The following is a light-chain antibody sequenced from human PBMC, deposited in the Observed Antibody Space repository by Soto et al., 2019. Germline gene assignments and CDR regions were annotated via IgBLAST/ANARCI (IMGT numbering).Light chain of an antibody. CDR1: SSDVGGYNY. CDR2: EVS. Sequence: QSALTQPASVSGCPGQSITISCTGTSSDVGGYNYVSWYQQHPGKAPKLMIYEVSNRPSGVSNRFSGSKSGNTASLTISGLQAEDEADYYCSSYTSSSTLVVFGGGTKLTVL. V-gene: IGLV2-14*01. CDR3: SSYTSSSTLVV. J-gene: IGLJ2*01.